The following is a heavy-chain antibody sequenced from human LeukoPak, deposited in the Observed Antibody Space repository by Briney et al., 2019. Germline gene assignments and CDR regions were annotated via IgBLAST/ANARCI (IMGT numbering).Heavy chain of an antibody. CDR1: GFTVSATY. V-gene: IGHV3-53*01. CDR2: IYTGGNT. Sequence: PRGSLRLSCAASGFTVSATYMNWVRQAPGKGLEWVSIIYTGGNTYYADSVKGRFTISRDISKNTLYLQMNSLRAEDTAVYYCARGTVTAPDYWGQGTLVTVSS. D-gene: IGHD4-17*01. CDR3: ARGTVTAPDY. J-gene: IGHJ4*02.